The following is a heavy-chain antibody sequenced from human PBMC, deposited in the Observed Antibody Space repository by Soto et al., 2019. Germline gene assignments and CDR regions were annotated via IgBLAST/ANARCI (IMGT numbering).Heavy chain of an antibody. V-gene: IGHV1-46*03. CDR1: GYTFTSYY. D-gene: IGHD5-18*01. CDR2: INPSGGST. J-gene: IGHJ4*02. CDR3: ARGEAVDTAMGTVFDY. Sequence: QVQLVQSGAEVKKPGASVKVSCKASGYTFTSYYMHWVRQAPGQGLEWMGIINPSGGSTSYAQKFQGRVTRTRDTSTSTVYMELSSLRSEDTAVYYCARGEAVDTAMGTVFDYWGQGTLVTVSS.